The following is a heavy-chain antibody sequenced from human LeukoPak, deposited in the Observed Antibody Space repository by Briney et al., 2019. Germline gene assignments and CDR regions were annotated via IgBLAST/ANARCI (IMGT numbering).Heavy chain of an antibody. CDR1: GFTFSSYA. CDR2: ISYDGSNK. V-gene: IGHV3-30-3*01. Sequence: GRSLRLSCAASGFTFSSYAIHWVRQAPGKWLEWVAVISYDGSNKYYADSVKGRLTIDRDNSKRTMYLQMNSLRAEDTAVYYCARGLGYCSGGSCSIPFLDYWGQGTLVTVSS. J-gene: IGHJ4*02. D-gene: IGHD2-15*01. CDR3: ARGLGYCSGGSCSIPFLDY.